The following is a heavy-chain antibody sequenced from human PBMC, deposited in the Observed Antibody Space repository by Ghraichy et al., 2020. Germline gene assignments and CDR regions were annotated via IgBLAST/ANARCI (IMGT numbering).Heavy chain of an antibody. J-gene: IGHJ4*02. V-gene: IGHV4-39*01. D-gene: IGHD2-2*01. CDR3: VRQSIVPGAMAPEFEY. CDR1: GDPISESRHY. Sequence: SETLSLMCTVSGDPISESRHYWGWIRQPLGKGLEWIGSMSYSGSTYYNPSLSSRVTISIDTSKNQFSLKVRSLTAADTAVYFCVRQSIVPGAMAPEFEYWGQGTLVTVSS. CDR2: MSYSGST.